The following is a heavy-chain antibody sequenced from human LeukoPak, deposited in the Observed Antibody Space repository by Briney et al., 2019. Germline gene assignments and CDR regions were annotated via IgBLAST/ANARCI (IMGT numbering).Heavy chain of an antibody. CDR3: ARDPDCSSTSCYFPKYYYYYGMDV. J-gene: IGHJ6*02. CDR2: IYTSGST. Sequence: SQTLSLTCTVSGGSISSGSYYWSWIRQPAGKGLEWIGRIYTSGSTNYNPSLKSRVTISVDTSKNQSSLKLSSVTAADTAVYYCARDPDCSSTSCYFPKYYYYYGMDVWGQGTTVTVSS. CDR1: GGSISSGSYY. V-gene: IGHV4-61*02. D-gene: IGHD2-2*01.